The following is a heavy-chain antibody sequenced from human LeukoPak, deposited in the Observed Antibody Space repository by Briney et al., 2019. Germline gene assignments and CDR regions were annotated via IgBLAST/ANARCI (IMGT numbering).Heavy chain of an antibody. V-gene: IGHV3-49*04. D-gene: IGHD2-8*01. CDR2: INGRII. CDR1: GFTFGDYA. J-gene: IGHJ4*02. CDR3: TRWRGTSMLYD. Sequence: GGSLRLSCRTSGFTFGDYAMSWVRQTPGKGLECVASINGRIIEYSASVNGRFSISRDDSRSTAYLQMNTLKIEDTAVYYCTRWRGTSMLYDWGQGTPVTVSS.